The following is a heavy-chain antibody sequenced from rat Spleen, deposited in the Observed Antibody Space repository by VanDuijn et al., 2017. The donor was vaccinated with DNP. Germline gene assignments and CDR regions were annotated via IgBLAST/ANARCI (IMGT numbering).Heavy chain of an antibody. V-gene: IGHV4-2*01. J-gene: IGHJ2*01. Sequence: EVKFVESGGGLVQPGRSLKLSCAASGFIFIDFWMGWVRQAPGKGLQWSGEVNKDSSRINYSPSLKEKFIISRNNAQNTLFLQMSKLGSEDKAIYYCARRTNYGGECDYFDYWGQGVMVTVSS. CDR1: GFIFIDFW. CDR2: VNKDSSRI. D-gene: IGHD1-11*01. CDR3: ARRTNYGGECDYFDY.